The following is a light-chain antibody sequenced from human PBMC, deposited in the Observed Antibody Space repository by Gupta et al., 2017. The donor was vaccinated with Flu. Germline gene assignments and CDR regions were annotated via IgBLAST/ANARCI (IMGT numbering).Light chain of an antibody. CDR2: ASS. Sequence: PSSVSALVGDRVTITCRASRNIDGWLAWYQVKPGRAPDLLVYASSSLQNGVPPRFSDSGSGTDFTLTINNLQPEDSATYYCQQAHSFPRTFGQGTKVEIK. CDR3: QQAHSFPRT. CDR1: RNIDGW. J-gene: IGKJ1*01. V-gene: IGKV1-12*01.